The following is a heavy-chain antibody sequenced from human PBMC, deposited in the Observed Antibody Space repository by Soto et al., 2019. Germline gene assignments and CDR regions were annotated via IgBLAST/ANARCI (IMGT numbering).Heavy chain of an antibody. Sequence: EVQLLESGGGLVQPGGSLRLSCAASGFTFSSYAMSWVRQAPGKGLEWVSAISGSGGSTYYADSVKGRFTISRDNSKNSLYLQMNSLRAEDTAVFYCAIVSYPYYDFWSGADPGGFDPWGQGTLVTVSS. J-gene: IGHJ5*02. CDR1: GFTFSSYA. CDR3: AIVSYPYYDFWSGADPGGFDP. CDR2: ISGSGGST. D-gene: IGHD3-3*01. V-gene: IGHV3-23*01.